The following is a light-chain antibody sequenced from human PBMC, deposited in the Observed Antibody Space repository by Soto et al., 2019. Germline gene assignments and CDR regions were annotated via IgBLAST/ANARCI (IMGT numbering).Light chain of an antibody. Sequence: DIQMTPSPSSLSASVGDRVTITCRASQSISSYLNWYQHKPGKAPKLLIYAASTLQSGVPSRFSGSGFATDFTLTISSLQPEDFATYDGQQSFFTLYTFGQGTKLESK. CDR3: QQSFFTLYT. V-gene: IGKV1-39*01. CDR1: QSISSY. CDR2: AAS. J-gene: IGKJ2*01.